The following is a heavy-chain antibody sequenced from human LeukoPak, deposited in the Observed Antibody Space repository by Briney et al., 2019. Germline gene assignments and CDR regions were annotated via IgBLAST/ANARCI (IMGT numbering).Heavy chain of an antibody. CDR3: ARAITMVRGVNDAFDI. CDR1: GFTFSSYW. CDR2: IKQDGSEK. D-gene: IGHD3-10*01. J-gene: IGHJ3*02. Sequence: GGSLRLSCAASGFTFSSYWMSWVRQAPGKGLEWVANIKQDGSEKYYVDSVKGRFTISRDNAKNSLYLQMNSLRAEDTAVYYCARAITMVRGVNDAFDIWGQGTMVTVSS. V-gene: IGHV3-7*04.